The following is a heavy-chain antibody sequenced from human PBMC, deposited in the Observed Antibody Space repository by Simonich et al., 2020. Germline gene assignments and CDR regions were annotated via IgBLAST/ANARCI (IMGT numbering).Heavy chain of an antibody. CDR2: INSEGRRT. CDR1: GFTFSSYW. J-gene: IGHJ3*02. D-gene: IGHD4-4*01. Sequence: EVPLVESGGGLVAPGGSLRLSCAASGFTFSSYWMHWVRQAPGKGLLGVSRINSEGRRTSYADYVKGRFTISRDNSKNTLYMQMNSLRAEDTAVYYCARDYSNYDAFDIWGQGTMVTVSS. CDR3: ARDYSNYDAFDI. V-gene: IGHV3-74*01.